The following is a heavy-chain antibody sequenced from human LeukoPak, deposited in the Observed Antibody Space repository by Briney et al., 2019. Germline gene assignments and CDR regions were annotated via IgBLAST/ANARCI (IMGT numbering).Heavy chain of an antibody. CDR3: ARGSLNYYASGSYYMVF. Sequence: GESLRLSCAASGFSLSGYSMNWVRQTPGKGLEWISYISSSMSITYYADSVKGRLTISRDNAKNSLYLQMNGLTDEDTAVYYCARGSLNYYASGSYYMVFWGQGTLVTVSS. CDR2: ISSSMSIT. V-gene: IGHV3-48*02. J-gene: IGHJ4*02. D-gene: IGHD3-10*01. CDR1: GFSLSGYS.